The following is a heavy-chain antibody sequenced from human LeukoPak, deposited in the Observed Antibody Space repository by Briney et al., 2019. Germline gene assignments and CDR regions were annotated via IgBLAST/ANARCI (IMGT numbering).Heavy chain of an antibody. J-gene: IGHJ4*02. CDR2: VYRGGGT. CDR1: GFTVSSSF. CDR3: ARHYSDDSGFYVY. D-gene: IGHD3-22*01. V-gene: IGHV3-53*01. Sequence: GGSLRLSCAASGFTVSSSFMSWVRQVPGKGLEWVSVVYRGGGTDYADSVKGRFAISTDNSKNTLYLQMNSLRAEDTAVYYCARHYSDDSGFYVYWDQGTLVTVSS.